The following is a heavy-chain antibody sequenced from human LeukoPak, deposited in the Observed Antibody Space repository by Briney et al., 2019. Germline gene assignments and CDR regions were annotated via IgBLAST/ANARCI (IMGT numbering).Heavy chain of an antibody. V-gene: IGHV3-9*01. D-gene: IGHD4-17*01. CDR1: GFTFDDYA. CDR2: ISWNSGTI. J-gene: IGHJ4*02. CDR3: ARDQGYGDYGNYFDY. Sequence: GGSLRLSCAASGFTFDDYAMHWVRQAPGKGLEWVSGISWNSGTIGYADSVKGRFTISRDNAKNSLYLQMNSLRAEDTAVYYCARDQGYGDYGNYFDYWGQGTLVTVSS.